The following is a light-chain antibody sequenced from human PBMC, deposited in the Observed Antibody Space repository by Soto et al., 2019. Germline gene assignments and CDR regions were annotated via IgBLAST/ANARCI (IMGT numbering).Light chain of an antibody. V-gene: IGLV2-14*01. J-gene: IGLJ2*01. CDR3: SSYTGSSTYVV. CDR1: SSDVGGYNY. Sequence: QSVLTQPASVSGSPGQSITISCTGTSSDVGGYNYVSWYQQHPGKAPKLMIYDVSNRPSGVSNRFSGSKSGNTASLTISGLQAEDEADYYRSSYTGSSTYVVFGGGTKVTVL. CDR2: DVS.